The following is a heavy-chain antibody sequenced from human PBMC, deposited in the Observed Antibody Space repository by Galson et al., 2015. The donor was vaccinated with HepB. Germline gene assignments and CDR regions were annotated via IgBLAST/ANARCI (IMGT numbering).Heavy chain of an antibody. D-gene: IGHD1-7*01. CDR1: GYSFTSCW. CDR2: IDPSDSYT. V-gene: IGHV5-10-1*01. CDR3: ARQAGITGTTGYFDL. Sequence: QSGAEVKKPGESLRISCKGSGYSFTSCWISWVRQMPGKGLEWMGRIDPSDSYTNYSPSFQGHVTISADKSISTAYLQWSSLKASDTAMYYCARQAGITGTTGYFDLWGRGTLVTVSS. J-gene: IGHJ2*01.